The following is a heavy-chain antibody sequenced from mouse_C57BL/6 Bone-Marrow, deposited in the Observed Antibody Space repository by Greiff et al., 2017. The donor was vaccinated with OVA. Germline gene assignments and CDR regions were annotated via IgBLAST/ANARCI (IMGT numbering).Heavy chain of an antibody. Sequence: EVKLMESGGGLVQPGGSLKLSCAASGFTFSDYYMYWVRQTPEKRLEWVAYISNGGGSTYYPDTVKGRFTISRDNAMNTLYLQMSRLKSEDTAMYYCARHDYGSSYWYLDVWGTGTTVTVSS. CDR3: ARHDYGSSYWYLDV. D-gene: IGHD1-1*01. CDR1: GFTFSDYY. J-gene: IGHJ1*03. V-gene: IGHV5-12*01. CDR2: ISNGGGST.